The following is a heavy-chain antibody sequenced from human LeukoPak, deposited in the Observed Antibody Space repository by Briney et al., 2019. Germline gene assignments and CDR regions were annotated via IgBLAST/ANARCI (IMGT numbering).Heavy chain of an antibody. D-gene: IGHD6-19*01. CDR2: INWNSDST. CDR3: ARNRAIAVDVGVDY. Sequence: GGSLRLSCAAPGFTFVDYAMNWVRQAPGKGLEWVSGINWNSDSTGYVDSVKGRFTISRDKAKNSLYLQMNSLRDADTAAYYSARNRAIAVDVGVDYWGQRTLVTVSS. CDR1: GFTFVDYA. J-gene: IGHJ4*02. V-gene: IGHV3-20*04.